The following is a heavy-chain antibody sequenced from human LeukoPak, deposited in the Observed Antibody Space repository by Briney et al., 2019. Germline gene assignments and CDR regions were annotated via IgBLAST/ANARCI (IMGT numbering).Heavy chain of an antibody. Sequence: ASVKVSCKASGYTFTGYYMHLVRQAPGQGLEWMGWINPNSGGTNYAQKFQGRVTMTRDTSISTAYMELSRLRSDDTAVYYCARGTRQSSIEPWSWGPRAIEFHKGVDVWGQGTTVTVSS. D-gene: IGHD6-6*01. V-gene: IGHV1-2*02. CDR3: ARGTRQSSIEPWSWGPRAIEFHKGVDV. J-gene: IGHJ6*02. CDR2: INPNSGGT. CDR1: GYTFTGYY.